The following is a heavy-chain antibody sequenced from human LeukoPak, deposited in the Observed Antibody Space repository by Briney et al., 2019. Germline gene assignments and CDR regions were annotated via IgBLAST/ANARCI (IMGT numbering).Heavy chain of an antibody. CDR2: ISSGSTYI. Sequence: PGGSLRLSCTASGFTFSSYSMNWVRQAPGKGLEWVSSISSGSTYIYYADSVKGRFTVSRDNAKNSLYLQMNSLRAEDTAVYYCARDFYGSGSYFDYWGQGALVTVSS. V-gene: IGHV3-21*01. J-gene: IGHJ4*02. CDR1: GFTFSSYS. D-gene: IGHD3-10*01. CDR3: ARDFYGSGSYFDY.